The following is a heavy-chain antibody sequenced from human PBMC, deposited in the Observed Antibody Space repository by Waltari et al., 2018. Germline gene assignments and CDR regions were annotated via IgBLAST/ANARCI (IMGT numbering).Heavy chain of an antibody. V-gene: IGHV1-69*08. CDR2: IIPSLGIA. J-gene: IGHJ4*02. CDR1: GVTFSRYT. D-gene: IGHD3-10*01. Sequence: QVQLVQSGAEVKTPGSSVMVSCQPSGVTFSRYTISWSRPAPGHAREWMGRIIPSLGIAKYEKKLQGRVTITADKSTSTADMELSRLRSEDTAVEYWARDLEGSGVGDTSPSLFDDWGQGTLVTVAS. CDR3: ARDLEGSGVGDTSPSLFDD.